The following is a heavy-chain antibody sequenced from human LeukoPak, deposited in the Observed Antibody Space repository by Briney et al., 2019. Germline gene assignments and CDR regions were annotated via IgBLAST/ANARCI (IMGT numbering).Heavy chain of an antibody. D-gene: IGHD2/OR15-2a*01. V-gene: IGHV3-7*03. J-gene: IGHJ4*02. CDR2: IKEDGSEK. Sequence: GGSLRLSCAASGFSFSGYWMTWVRQASGKGLEWVANIKEDGSEKYYADFVKGRFTISRDNAKNSLDLQMNSLRAEDTAVYYCARRGSTDYWGQGTLVTVSS. CDR3: ARRGSTDY. CDR1: GFSFSGYW.